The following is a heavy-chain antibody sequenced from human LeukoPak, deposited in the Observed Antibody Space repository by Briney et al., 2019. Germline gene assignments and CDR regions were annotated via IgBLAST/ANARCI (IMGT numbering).Heavy chain of an antibody. J-gene: IGHJ4*02. CDR3: ATEGYYDSSGYYTDY. V-gene: IGHV1-69*06. Sequence: ASVKVSCKASGGTFSSYAISWVRQAPGQGLEWMGGIIPIFGTANYAQKFQGRVTITADKSTGTAYMELRSLRSDDTAVYYCATEGYYDSSGYYTDYWGQGTLVTVSS. D-gene: IGHD3-22*01. CDR1: GGTFSSYA. CDR2: IIPIFGTA.